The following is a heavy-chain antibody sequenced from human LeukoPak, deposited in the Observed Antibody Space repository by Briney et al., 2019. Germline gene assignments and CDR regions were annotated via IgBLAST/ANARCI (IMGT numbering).Heavy chain of an antibody. CDR2: IIPILGIA. J-gene: IGHJ6*02. V-gene: IGHV1-69*02. D-gene: IGHD2-15*01. Sequence: GASVKVSCKASGGTLSSYTISWVRQAPGQGLEWMGRIIPILGIANYAQKSQGRVTITADKSTSTAYMELSSLRSEDTAVYYCATRYCSGGSCPNRPYYYGMDVWGQGTTVTVSS. CDR3: ATRYCSGGSCPNRPYYYGMDV. CDR1: GGTLSSYT.